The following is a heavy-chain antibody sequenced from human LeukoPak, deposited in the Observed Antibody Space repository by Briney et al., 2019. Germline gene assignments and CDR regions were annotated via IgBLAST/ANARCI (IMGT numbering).Heavy chain of an antibody. CDR3: ARAEGGVIFGVVIGAFDI. Sequence: SQTLSLTCTVSGRSISRGGYYWSWIRQHPGKGLEWIGYIYYSGSTYYNPSLKSRVTISVDTSKNQFSLKLSSVTAADTAVYYCARAEGGVIFGVVIGAFDIWGQGTMVTVSS. J-gene: IGHJ3*02. CDR1: GRSISRGGYY. CDR2: IYYSGST. D-gene: IGHD3-3*01. V-gene: IGHV4-31*03.